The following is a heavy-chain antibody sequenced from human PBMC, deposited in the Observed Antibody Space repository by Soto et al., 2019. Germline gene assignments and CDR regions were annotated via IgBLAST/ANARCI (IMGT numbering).Heavy chain of an antibody. D-gene: IGHD3-22*01. CDR1: GGTFSSYA. V-gene: IGHV1-69*01. CDR2: IIPIFGTA. CDR3: ATTWEDSSGYYYTAGDY. Sequence: QVQLVQSGAEVKKPGSSVKVSCKASGGTFSSYAISWVRQAPGQGLEWMGGIIPIFGTANYAQKFQGRVTITADESTSTAYMELSSLRSEDTAMYYCATTWEDSSGYYYTAGDYWGQGTLVTVSS. J-gene: IGHJ4*02.